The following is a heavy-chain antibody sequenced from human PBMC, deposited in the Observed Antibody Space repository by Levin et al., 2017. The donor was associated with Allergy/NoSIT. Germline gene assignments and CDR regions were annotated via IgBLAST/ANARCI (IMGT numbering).Heavy chain of an antibody. D-gene: IGHD3-9*01. J-gene: IGHJ3*02. CDR3: ARPAPPNYDILINDAFDI. Sequence: SETLSLTCTVSGGSISSSSYYWGWIRQPPGKGLEWIGSIYYSGSTYYNPSLKSRVTISVDTSKNQFSLKLSSVTAADTAVYYCARPAPPNYDILINDAFDIWGQGTMVTVSS. CDR1: GGSISSSSYY. V-gene: IGHV4-39*01. CDR2: IYYSGST.